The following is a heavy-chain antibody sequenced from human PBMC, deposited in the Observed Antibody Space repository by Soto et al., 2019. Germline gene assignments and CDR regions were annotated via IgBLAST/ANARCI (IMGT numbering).Heavy chain of an antibody. Sequence: QVQLQQWGGGLLKPSETLSLTCGLHRGSFSYFHWSWIRQPPGKGLEWIGEIHTSGSTNYNPSLRSRVTMSIDTSAMQFSLTLNSVTAADTAVYYCARGGGNPASTNDFWGQGALVTDSS. V-gene: IGHV4-34*01. CDR2: IHTSGST. CDR3: ARGGGNPASTNDF. CDR1: RGSFSYFH. D-gene: IGHD3-16*01. J-gene: IGHJ4*02.